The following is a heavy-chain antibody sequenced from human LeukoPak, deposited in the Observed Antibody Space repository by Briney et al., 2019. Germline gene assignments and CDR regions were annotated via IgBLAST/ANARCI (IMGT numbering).Heavy chain of an antibody. J-gene: IGHJ4*02. CDR3: ARDMVAAAAAPYYFDY. D-gene: IGHD6-13*01. CDR1: WFTVSSNY. Sequence: PGGSLRLSCTASWFTVSSNYMNWGRRAPGEGLEWVSVIYCDGSTYYADFVKGRFTISRDNSKNTVYLQMNSLRGEDTAVYYCARDMVAAAAAPYYFDYWGQGTLVTVSS. CDR2: IYCDGST. V-gene: IGHV3-53*01.